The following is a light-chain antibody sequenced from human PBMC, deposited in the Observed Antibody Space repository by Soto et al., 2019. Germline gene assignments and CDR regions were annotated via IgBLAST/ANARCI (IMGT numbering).Light chain of an antibody. CDR2: EVS. V-gene: IGLV2-14*01. CDR3: TSYTSSTTNYV. J-gene: IGLJ1*01. Sequence: QSALTQPASVSGSPGQSITFSCTGTSSDIGGYNYVSWYQQHPGKAPKLMIYEVSNRPSGVSDRFSCSKSGNTASLTISGLQAEDEADYYCTSYTSSTTNYVFGTGTKLTVL. CDR1: SSDIGGYNY.